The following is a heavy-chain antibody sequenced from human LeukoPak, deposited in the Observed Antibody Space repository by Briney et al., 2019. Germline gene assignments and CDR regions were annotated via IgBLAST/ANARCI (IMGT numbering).Heavy chain of an antibody. CDR3: ASLYPTVTTHHYYYYGMDV. D-gene: IGHD4-17*01. V-gene: IGHV4-59*08. CDR1: DGSFKNYY. J-gene: IGHJ6*02. CDR2: IYYSGST. Sequence: PSETLSLTCAVLDGSFKNYYWNWIRQPPGKGLEWIGYIYYSGSTNYNPSLKSRVTISVDTSKNQFSLKLSSVTAADTAVYYCASLYPTVTTHHYYYYGMDVWGQGTTVTVSS.